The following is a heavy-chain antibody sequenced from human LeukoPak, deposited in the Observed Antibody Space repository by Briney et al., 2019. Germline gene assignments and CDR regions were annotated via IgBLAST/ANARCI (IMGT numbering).Heavy chain of an antibody. V-gene: IGHV1-24*01. CDR2: FDPEDGET. D-gene: IGHD1-7*01. CDR1: GYTLTELS. CDR3: ATDHLTGTHFDY. Sequence: RASVKVSCKVSGYTLTELSMHWVRQAPGKGLEWMGGFDPEDGETIYAQKFQGRVTMTEDTSTDTAYMELSSLGSEDTAVYYCATDHLTGTHFDYWGQGTLVTVSS. J-gene: IGHJ4*02.